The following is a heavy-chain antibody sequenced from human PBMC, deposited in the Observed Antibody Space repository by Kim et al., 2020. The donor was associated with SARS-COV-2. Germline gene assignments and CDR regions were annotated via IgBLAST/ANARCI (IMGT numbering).Heavy chain of an antibody. V-gene: IGHV4-39*01. CDR2: IYYSGST. CDR1: GGSISSSSYY. Sequence: SETLSLTCTVSGGSISSSSYYWGWIRQPPGKGLEWIGSIYYSGSTYYNPSLKSRVTISVDTSKNQFSLKLSSVTAADTAVYYCASTPWLRGAFDYWGQGNLVTVSS. J-gene: IGHJ4*02. D-gene: IGHD2-15*01. CDR3: ASTPWLRGAFDY.